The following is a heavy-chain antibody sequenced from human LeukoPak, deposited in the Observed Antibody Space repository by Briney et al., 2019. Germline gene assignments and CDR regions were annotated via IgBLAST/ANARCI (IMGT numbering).Heavy chain of an antibody. CDR3: TKDWSASY. Sequence: PGGSLRLSCAASGFTFSTSVMNWVRLAPGKGLQGGAAIRTSADDKHYAGSVEGRFTISRDNSKSPLYLQMSSLRAEDTAVYYCTKDWSASYWGQGTLVTVSS. CDR1: GFTFSTSV. V-gene: IGHV3-23*01. J-gene: IGHJ4*02. CDR2: IRTSADDK.